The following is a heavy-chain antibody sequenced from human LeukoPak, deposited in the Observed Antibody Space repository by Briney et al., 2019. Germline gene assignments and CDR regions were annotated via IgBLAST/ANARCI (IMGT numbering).Heavy chain of an antibody. J-gene: IGHJ2*01. CDR1: GGFISSYY. CDR2: IYTSGST. Sequence: SETLSLTCTVSGGFISSYYWSWIRQPPGKGLEWIGYIYTSGSTNYNPSLKSRVTISVDTSKNQFSLKLSSVTAADTAVYYCARHSGYFDLWGRGTLVTVSS. CDR3: ARHSGYFDL. V-gene: IGHV4-4*09.